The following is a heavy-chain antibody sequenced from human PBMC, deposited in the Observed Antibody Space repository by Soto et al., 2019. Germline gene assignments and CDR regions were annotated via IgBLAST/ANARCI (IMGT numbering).Heavy chain of an antibody. CDR2: IIPIFGTA. V-gene: IGHV1-69*13. J-gene: IGHJ6*02. CDR3: ARVVKVAATLHGMDV. Sequence: GASVKVSCKASGGTFSSYAISWVRQAPGQGLEWMGGIIPIFGTANYAQKFQGRVTITADESTSTAYMELSSLRSEDTAVYYCARVVKVAATLHGMDVWGQGTTVTVPS. CDR1: GGTFSSYA. D-gene: IGHD2-15*01.